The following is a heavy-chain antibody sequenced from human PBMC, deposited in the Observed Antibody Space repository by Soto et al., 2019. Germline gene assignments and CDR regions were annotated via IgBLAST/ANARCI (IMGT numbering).Heavy chain of an antibody. V-gene: IGHV1-18*01. Sequence: ASVKVSCKASGYTFTSYGVSWVRQAPGQGLEWMGWISAYNGNTNYAQKLQGRVTMTTDTSTSTAYMELRSLRSDDTAVYYCARERRTGAAAGIYWLDPWGQGTLVTVSS. CDR1: GYTFTSYG. D-gene: IGHD6-13*01. CDR3: ARERRTGAAAGIYWLDP. CDR2: ISAYNGNT. J-gene: IGHJ5*02.